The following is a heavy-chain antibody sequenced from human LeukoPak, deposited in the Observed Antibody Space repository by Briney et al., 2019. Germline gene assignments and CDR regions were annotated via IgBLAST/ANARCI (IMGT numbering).Heavy chain of an antibody. J-gene: IGHJ4*02. CDR2: ISGSGGST. Sequence: PGGSLRLSCAGSGFSFSSYAMSWVRQAPGKGLEWVSAISGSGGSTYYADSVKGRFTISRDNSKNTVYLQMNSLRAEDTAVYYCKYGDYSGVDYWGQGNLVTVSS. CDR1: GFSFSSYA. V-gene: IGHV3-23*01. D-gene: IGHD4-17*01. CDR3: KYGDYSGVDY.